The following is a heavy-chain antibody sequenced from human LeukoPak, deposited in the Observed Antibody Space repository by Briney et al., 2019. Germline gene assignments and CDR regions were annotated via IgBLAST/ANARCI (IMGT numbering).Heavy chain of an antibody. Sequence: SSETLSLTCAVYGGSFSGYYWSWIRQPPGKGLEWIGEINHSGSTNYNPSLKSRVTISVDTSKNQFSLKLCSVTAADTAVYYCAVDREGATGGYWGQGTLVTVSS. V-gene: IGHV4-34*01. CDR3: AVDREGATGGY. J-gene: IGHJ4*02. CDR2: INHSGST. D-gene: IGHD5-12*01. CDR1: GGSFSGYY.